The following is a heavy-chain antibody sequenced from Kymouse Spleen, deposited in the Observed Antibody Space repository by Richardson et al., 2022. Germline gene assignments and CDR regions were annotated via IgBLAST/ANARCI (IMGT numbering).Heavy chain of an antibody. CDR1: GFTFSSYG. V-gene: IGHV3-30*18. J-gene: IGHJ5*02. Sequence: QVQLVESGGGVVQPGRSLRLSCAASGFTFSSYGMHWVRQAPGKGLEWVAVISYDGSNKYYADSVKGRFTISRDNSKNTLYLQMNSLRAEDTAVYYCAKDGYGSGSYYMNWFDPWGQGTLVTVSS. CDR2: ISYDGSNK. D-gene: IGHD3-10*01. CDR3: AKDGYGSGSYYMNWFDP.